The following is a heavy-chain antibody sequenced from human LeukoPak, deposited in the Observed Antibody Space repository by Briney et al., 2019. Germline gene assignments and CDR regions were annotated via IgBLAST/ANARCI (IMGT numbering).Heavy chain of an antibody. J-gene: IGHJ4*02. Sequence: GSLRLSCAASGFTFSSYTMNWVRQAPGKGLEWIGEINHSGSTNYNPSLKSRVTISVDTSKNQFSLKLSSVTAADTAVYYCARGELWFYYWGQGTLVTVSS. V-gene: IGHV4-34*01. D-gene: IGHD5-18*01. CDR3: ARGELWFYY. CDR1: GFTFSSYT. CDR2: INHSGST.